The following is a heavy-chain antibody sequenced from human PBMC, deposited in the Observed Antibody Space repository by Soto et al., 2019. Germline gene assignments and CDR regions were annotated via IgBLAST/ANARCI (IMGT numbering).Heavy chain of an antibody. V-gene: IGHV3-13*01. CDR1: GFTFSSYD. J-gene: IGHJ6*02. D-gene: IGHD3-3*01. CDR3: ARASGTYYDFWSGYYRHYYYYGMDV. CDR2: IGTAGDT. Sequence: GGSLRLSCAASGFTFSSYDMHWVRQATGKGLEWVSAIGTAGDTYYPGSVKGRFTISRENAKNSLYLQMNSLRAGDTAVYYCARASGTYYDFWSGYYRHYYYYGMDVWGQGTTVTVSS.